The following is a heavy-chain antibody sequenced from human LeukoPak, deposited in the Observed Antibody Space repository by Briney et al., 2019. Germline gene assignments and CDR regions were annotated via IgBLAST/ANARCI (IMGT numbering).Heavy chain of an antibody. CDR3: ARGTYGYYMDV. CDR1: GDSISSYY. Sequence: SETPSLTCTVSGDSISSYYWSWIRQPPGKGLEWIGYIYHSGSTNYNPSLKSRVTISADTSKDQFSLKLASVTAADTAVYFCARGTYGYYMDVWGKGTTVTVSS. CDR2: IYHSGST. V-gene: IGHV4-59*01. J-gene: IGHJ6*03. D-gene: IGHD4-17*01.